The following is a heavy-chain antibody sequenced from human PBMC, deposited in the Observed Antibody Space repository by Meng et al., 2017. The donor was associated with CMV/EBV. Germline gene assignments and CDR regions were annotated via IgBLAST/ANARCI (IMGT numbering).Heavy chain of an antibody. CDR1: GFTFSDYY. CDR2: ISSSGSTI. CDR3: AKDFGVNYYGSGSRPSGDY. J-gene: IGHJ4*02. D-gene: IGHD3-10*01. V-gene: IGHV3-11*01. Sequence: GGSLRLSCAASGFTFSDYYMSWIRQAPGKGLEWVSYISSSGSTIYYADSVKGRFTISRDNSKNTLYLQMNSLRAEDTAVYYCAKDFGVNYYGSGSRPSGDYWGQGTLVTVSS.